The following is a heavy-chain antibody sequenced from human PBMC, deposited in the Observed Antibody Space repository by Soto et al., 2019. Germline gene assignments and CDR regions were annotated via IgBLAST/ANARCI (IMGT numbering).Heavy chain of an antibody. D-gene: IGHD3-16*02. V-gene: IGHV3-23*01. CDR1: GFTFSSYA. CDR3: AKSPITFGGVIVSYFDY. CDR2: ISSSGDSP. J-gene: IGHJ4*02. Sequence: GGSLRLSCAASGFTFSSYAMSWVRQAPGKGLEWVSAISSSGDSPYYADSVKGRFTISRDNSKNTLYLQMNSLRVEDTAVYYCAKSPITFGGVIVSYFDYWGQGTLVTVSS.